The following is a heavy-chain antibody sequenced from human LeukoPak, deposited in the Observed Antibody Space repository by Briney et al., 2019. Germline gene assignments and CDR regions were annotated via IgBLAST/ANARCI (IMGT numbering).Heavy chain of an antibody. Sequence: GESLKISCKGSGYSFPNYWIGWVRQMPGKGLEWMGIIYPGDSHTRYSPSFQDQVTISVVKSISTAYLQWSSLKASDTAMYYCARGPYAYTSSATLGSYNWFDPWGQGSLVTVSS. CDR3: ARGPYAYTSSATLGSYNWFDP. CDR2: IYPGDSHT. V-gene: IGHV5-51*01. D-gene: IGHD2-2*02. J-gene: IGHJ5*02. CDR1: GYSFPNYW.